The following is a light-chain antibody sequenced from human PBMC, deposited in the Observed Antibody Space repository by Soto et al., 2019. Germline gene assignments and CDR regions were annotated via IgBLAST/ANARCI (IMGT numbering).Light chain of an antibody. CDR1: QSVGSR. Sequence: EIVLTQSPDTLSLSPGERATLSCRASQSVGSRLAWYQQRPGQAPRLLIYDTSNRATGIPARFSGSGSGTDFTLTISSLEPEDFAVYYCQQRSNWPRGTFGGGTKVEI. CDR3: QQRSNWPRGT. V-gene: IGKV3-11*01. CDR2: DTS. J-gene: IGKJ4*01.